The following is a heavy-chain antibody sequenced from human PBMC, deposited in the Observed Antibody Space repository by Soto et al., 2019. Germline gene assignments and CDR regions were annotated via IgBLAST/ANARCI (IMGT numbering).Heavy chain of an antibody. J-gene: IGHJ6*02. D-gene: IGHD3-3*01. V-gene: IGHV1-18*04. CDR2: ISDYNGNT. CDR1: GYTFTRYG. Sequence: ASVKVSCKASGYTFTRYGIRWVRQAPGQGLEWMGWISDYNGNTNYAQKLQGRVTMTTDTSTSTAYMELRSLRSDDTAVQYWARYQVRFLGLPVMDVWGQGTTVTVSS. CDR3: ARYQVRFLGLPVMDV.